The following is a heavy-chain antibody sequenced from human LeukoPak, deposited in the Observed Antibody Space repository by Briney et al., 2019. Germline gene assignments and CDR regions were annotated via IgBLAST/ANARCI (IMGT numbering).Heavy chain of an antibody. CDR3: TGLQFDY. CDR2: ISYDGSNK. Sequence: PGGSLRLSCAASGFTFSSYGMHWVRQAPGKGLEWVAVISYDGSNKYYADSVKGRFTISRDNSKNTLYLQMNSLRAEDTAVYYCTGLQFDYWGQGTLVTVSS. J-gene: IGHJ4*02. CDR1: GFTFSSYG. V-gene: IGHV3-30*03.